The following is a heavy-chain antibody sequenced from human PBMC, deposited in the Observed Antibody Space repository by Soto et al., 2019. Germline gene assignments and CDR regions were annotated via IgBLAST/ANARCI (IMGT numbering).Heavy chain of an antibody. CDR3: AKDSSVILDGMDV. J-gene: IGHJ6*02. CDR1: GFTFSSYG. V-gene: IGHV3-30*18. D-gene: IGHD3-16*02. CDR2: ISADGSNK. Sequence: QVQLVESGGGVVQPGRSLSLSCAASGFTFSSYGIHWVRQAPGKGLEWVAVISADGSNKYYADSVKGRFTISRDNSKNTLYLQMNSLRAEDTAVYYCAKDSSVILDGMDVWGQGTTVTVSS.